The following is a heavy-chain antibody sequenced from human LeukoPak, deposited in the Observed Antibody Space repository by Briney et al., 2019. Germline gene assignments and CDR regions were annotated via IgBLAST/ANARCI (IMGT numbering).Heavy chain of an antibody. J-gene: IGHJ4*02. CDR3: ARGAYTSGWYYPDS. V-gene: IGHV3-7*04. D-gene: IGHD6-19*01. Sequence: GGSLRLSCSISGFPFSTYWMTWVPQAPGKGLEWVANIKQDGSERSYVDSVKGRFTISRDNAENSFYLQMSCLRAEDTAVYYCARGAYTSGWYYPDSWGQGTLVTVSS. CDR1: GFPFSTYW. CDR2: IKQDGSER.